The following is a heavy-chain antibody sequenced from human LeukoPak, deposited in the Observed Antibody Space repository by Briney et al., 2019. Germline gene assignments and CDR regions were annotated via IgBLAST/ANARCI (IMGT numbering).Heavy chain of an antibody. V-gene: IGHV3-23*01. CDR1: GFTFSDHA. CDR3: AKVSWLGTLPSYHFDS. D-gene: IGHD6-19*01. CDR2: IRGTGTTT. J-gene: IGHJ4*02. Sequence: GGSLRLSCAASGFTFSDHAMSWVRQAPGKGLEWVSAIRGTGTTTFYAASVKGRFTVSRDNSKNTADLQMNSLRAEDTAVYYCAKVSWLGTLPSYHFDSWGQGTQVTVSS.